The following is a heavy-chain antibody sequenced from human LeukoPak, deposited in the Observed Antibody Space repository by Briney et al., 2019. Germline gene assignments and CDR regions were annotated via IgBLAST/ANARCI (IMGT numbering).Heavy chain of an antibody. Sequence: SQTLSLTCTVSGGSISSGNYYWSWIRQHPGKGLEWIGYIYCSGSTDYNPSLKSRATISVDTSKNQFSLRLRSVTAADTAIYYCARDLYSSSSVYFDNWGQGTLVTVSS. CDR1: GGSISSGNYY. J-gene: IGHJ4*02. D-gene: IGHD6-6*01. CDR3: ARDLYSSSSVYFDN. V-gene: IGHV4-31*03. CDR2: IYCSGST.